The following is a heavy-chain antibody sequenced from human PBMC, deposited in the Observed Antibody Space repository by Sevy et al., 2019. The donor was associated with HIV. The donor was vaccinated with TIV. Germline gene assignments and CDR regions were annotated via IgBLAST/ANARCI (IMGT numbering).Heavy chain of an antibody. CDR2: ISTSSSTI. J-gene: IGHJ6*02. Sequence: GGSLRLSCAASGFTFSSYSMNWVRHAPGKGLEWVSYISTSSSTIYYADSVKGRFTISRDNAKNSLYLQMNSLRDEDTAVYYCARDRRSSAPRKGIDVWGQGTTVTVSS. CDR3: ARDRRSSAPRKGIDV. CDR1: GFTFSSYS. D-gene: IGHD6-19*01. V-gene: IGHV3-48*02.